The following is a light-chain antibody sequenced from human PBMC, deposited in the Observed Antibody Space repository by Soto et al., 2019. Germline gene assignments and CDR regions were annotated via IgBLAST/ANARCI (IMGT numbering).Light chain of an antibody. J-gene: IGLJ1*01. CDR2: DVS. Sequence: QSALTQPRSVSGSLGQSVTISCTGTSGDVGGYNYVSWYQKQSGQAPKLMIYDVSKRPSGVPDRFSGSKSGNTVSLTISGLQAEDEADYYCCSYGGNYTPYVFGTGTKLTVL. CDR1: SGDVGGYNY. V-gene: IGLV2-11*01. CDR3: CSYGGNYTPYV.